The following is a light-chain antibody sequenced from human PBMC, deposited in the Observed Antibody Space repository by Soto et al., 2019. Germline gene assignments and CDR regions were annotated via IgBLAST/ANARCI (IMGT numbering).Light chain of an antibody. CDR1: QSLSSSY. CDR2: SAS. CDR3: QQYDSSPYT. J-gene: IGKJ2*01. V-gene: IGKV3-20*01. Sequence: EIVLTQSPGTLSLSPGKSATVSCRASQSLSSSYLAWYQQKPGQAPRLLIFSASNRATGIPDRFSGSGSGADFTLTLSRLEPEDFAVYYCQQYDSSPYTFGQGTKLEIK.